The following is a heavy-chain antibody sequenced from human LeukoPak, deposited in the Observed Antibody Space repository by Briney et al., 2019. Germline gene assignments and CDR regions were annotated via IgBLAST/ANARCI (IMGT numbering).Heavy chain of an antibody. J-gene: IGHJ4*02. CDR1: GFTFSGSA. CDR3: TRLGYNYDTSGNY. CDR2: IRSKANNYAT. V-gene: IGHV3-73*01. Sequence: GGSLRLSCAASGFTFSGSALHWVRQASGKGLEWVGRIRSKANNYATTYAASVKDRFTISRDDSKKTAYLQMHSLKTEDTAVYYCTRLGYNYDTSGNYWGQGTLVTVSS. D-gene: IGHD3-22*01.